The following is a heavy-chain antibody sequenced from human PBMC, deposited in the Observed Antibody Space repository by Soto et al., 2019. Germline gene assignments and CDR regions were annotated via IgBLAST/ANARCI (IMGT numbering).Heavy chain of an antibody. Sequence: PGGSLRLSCSASGFTSSSYAMHWVRQAPGKGLEYVSAISSNGGSTYYADSVKGRFTISRDNSKNTLYLQMSSLRAEDTAVYYCVPYCSGGSCYPRGNWFDPWGQGTLVTVSS. CDR2: ISSNGGST. CDR1: GFTSSSYA. D-gene: IGHD2-15*01. CDR3: VPYCSGGSCYPRGNWFDP. V-gene: IGHV3-64D*06. J-gene: IGHJ5*02.